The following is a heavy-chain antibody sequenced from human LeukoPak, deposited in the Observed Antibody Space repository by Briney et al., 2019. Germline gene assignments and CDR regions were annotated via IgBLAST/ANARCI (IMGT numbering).Heavy chain of an antibody. J-gene: IGHJ4*02. CDR1: GFTFNSYW. V-gene: IGHV3-7*01. Sequence: PGGSLRLSCEASGFTFNSYWMSWVRQAPGKGLEWVANIDNDGSQRNYIDSVKGRFTIPRDNAKASLFLQMNSLSSEDTAAYYARRNSGTSWSFDSWGQGTLVTVSS. CDR3: RRNSGTSWSFDS. D-gene: IGHD6-19*01. CDR2: IDNDGSQR.